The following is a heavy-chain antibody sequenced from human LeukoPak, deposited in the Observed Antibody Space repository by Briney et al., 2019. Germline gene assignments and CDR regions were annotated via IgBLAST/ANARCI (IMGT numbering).Heavy chain of an antibody. Sequence: PGGSLRLSCAASGFTVSSNYMSWVRQAPGKGLEWVSVIYSGGSTYYADSVKGRFTISRDNSKNTLYLQMNSLRAEDTAVYYCARDEYYYDSSGYAFDYWGQGTLVTVSS. CDR3: ARDEYYYDSSGYAFDY. V-gene: IGHV3-66*01. D-gene: IGHD3-22*01. CDR2: IYSGGST. J-gene: IGHJ4*02. CDR1: GFTVSSNY.